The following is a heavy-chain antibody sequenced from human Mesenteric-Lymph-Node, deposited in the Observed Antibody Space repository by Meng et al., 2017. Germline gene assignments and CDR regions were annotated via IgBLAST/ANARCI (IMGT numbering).Heavy chain of an antibody. CDR2: IYSDEST. J-gene: IGHJ3*01. CDR3: ARGGYDYGGLIA. Sequence: GGSLRLSCAASGFTFSSYAMSWVRQAPGKGLEWVSVIYSDESTVFAHSVEGRFTISRQTSENALYRQINALRPEDTAVYYCARGGYDYGGLIAWGQGTMVTVSS. D-gene: IGHD4-23*01. CDR1: GFTFSSYA. V-gene: IGHV3-23*03.